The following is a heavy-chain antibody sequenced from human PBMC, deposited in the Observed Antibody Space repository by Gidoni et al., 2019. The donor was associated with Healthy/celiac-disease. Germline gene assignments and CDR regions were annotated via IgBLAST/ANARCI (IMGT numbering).Heavy chain of an antibody. CDR1: GFPFSSYG. CDR2: IWYDGSNK. V-gene: IGHV3-33*01. J-gene: IGHJ3*02. CDR3: ARDSPRSRGAFDI. D-gene: IGHD3-10*01. Sequence: VQLVESGGGVVQPGRSLRLSCAASGFPFSSYGMHWVRQAPGKGLEWVAVIWYDGSNKYYADSVKGRFTISRDNSKNTLYLQMNSLRAEDTAVYYCARDSPRSRGAFDIWGQGTMVTVSS.